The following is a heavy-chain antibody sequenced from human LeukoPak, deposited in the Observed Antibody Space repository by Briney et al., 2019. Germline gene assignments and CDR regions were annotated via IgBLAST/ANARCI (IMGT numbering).Heavy chain of an antibody. J-gene: IGHJ1*01. CDR2: INPNSGGT. CDR1: GYTFTGYY. D-gene: IGHD6-19*01. CDR3: ARGQGVAARLQH. V-gene: IGHV1-2*04. Sequence: ASVKDPCKASGYTFTGYYMHWVRQAPGQRLEWMGWINPNSGGTNYAQKFQGWVTMTRDTSISTAYMELSRLRSDDTAVYYCARGQGVAARLQHWGQGTLVTVSS.